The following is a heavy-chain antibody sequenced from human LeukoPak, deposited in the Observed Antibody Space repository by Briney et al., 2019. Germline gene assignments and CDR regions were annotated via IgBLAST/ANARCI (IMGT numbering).Heavy chain of an antibody. CDR3: AREGGPYRPLDY. V-gene: IGHV4-4*02. CDR1: GGSISSTNW. CDR2: VHLSGRT. Sequence: SGTLSLTCGVSGGSISSTNWWTWVRQPPGEGLEWIGEVHLSGRTNYNPSLESRVTMSVDMSENHVSLKLTSVTAADTAVYYCAREGGPYRPLDYSGQGTLVTVSS. J-gene: IGHJ4*02.